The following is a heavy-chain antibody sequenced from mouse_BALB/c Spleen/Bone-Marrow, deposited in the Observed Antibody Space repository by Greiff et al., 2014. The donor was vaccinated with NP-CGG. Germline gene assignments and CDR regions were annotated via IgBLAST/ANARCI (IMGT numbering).Heavy chain of an antibody. V-gene: IGHV5-9-1*01. Sequence: DVMLVESGGGLAKPGGSLQLSCAASGFTFSTYAMSWVRQTPEKRLEWVATISSSGSYTYYPDSVKGRFTISRDNAKNTLYLQMSRLRSEDTAMFYCSRLRMITTYFDVWGAGTTVTVSS. D-gene: IGHD2-4*01. J-gene: IGHJ1*01. CDR2: ISSSGSYT. CDR1: GFTFSTYA. CDR3: SRLRMITTYFDV.